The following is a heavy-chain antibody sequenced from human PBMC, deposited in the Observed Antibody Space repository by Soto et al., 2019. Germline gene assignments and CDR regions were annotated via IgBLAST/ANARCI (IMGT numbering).Heavy chain of an antibody. CDR1: GGSISSSNW. CDR3: ARVSGSYYYGMDV. Sequence: QVQLQESGPGLVKPSGTLSLTCAVSGGSISSSNWWSWVRQPPGKGLEWIGEIYHSGSTNYNPSLRSRVTISVGTSKNQFSLKLSSVTAADTAVYYCARVSGSYYYGMDVWGQGTTVTVSS. J-gene: IGHJ6*02. CDR2: IYHSGST. V-gene: IGHV4-4*02.